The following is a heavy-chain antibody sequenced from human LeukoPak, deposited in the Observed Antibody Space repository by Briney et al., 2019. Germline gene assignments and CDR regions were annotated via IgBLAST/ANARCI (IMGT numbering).Heavy chain of an antibody. D-gene: IGHD3-22*01. CDR3: AKDMARGTMIVVVPPLDY. Sequence: PGGSLRLSCAASGFTFDDYAMHWVRQAPGKGLEWVSGISWNSGSIGYADSVKGRFTISRDNAKNSLYLQMNSLRAEDTALYYCAKDMARGTMIVVVPPLDYWGQRTLVTVSS. CDR2: ISWNSGSI. CDR1: GFTFDDYA. J-gene: IGHJ4*02. V-gene: IGHV3-9*01.